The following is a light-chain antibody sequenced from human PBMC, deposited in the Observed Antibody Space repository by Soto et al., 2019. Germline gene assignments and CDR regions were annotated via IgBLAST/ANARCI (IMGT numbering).Light chain of an antibody. V-gene: IGKV3-20*01. J-gene: IGKJ5*01. CDR2: GAS. CDR1: QSVSSSY. CDR3: QQYGSSLIT. Sequence: EIVLTQSPGTLSLSPGERATLSCRASQSVSSSYLAWYQQKPCQAPRLLIYGASSRATGIPDRFSGSGSGTDFTLTISRLEPEDFAVYYCQQYGSSLITCGQGTRLEIK.